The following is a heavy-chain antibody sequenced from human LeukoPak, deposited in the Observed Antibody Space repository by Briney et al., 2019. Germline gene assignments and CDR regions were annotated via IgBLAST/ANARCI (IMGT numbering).Heavy chain of an antibody. V-gene: IGHV4-39*01. CDR1: GGSISSSSYY. CDR2: IYYSGST. J-gene: IGHJ3*01. CDR3: ARLYSGYSSSWYWAFDF. D-gene: IGHD6-13*01. Sequence: SETLSLTCTVSGGSISSSSYYWGWIRQPPGKGLEWIGSIYYSGSTYYNPSLKSRVTISVDTSKNQFSLRLSSVTAADTAVYYCARLYSGYSSSWYWAFDFWVQGTMVTVSS.